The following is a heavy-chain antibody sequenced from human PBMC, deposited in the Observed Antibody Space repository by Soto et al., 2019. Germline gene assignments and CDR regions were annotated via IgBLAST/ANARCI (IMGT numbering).Heavy chain of an antibody. CDR1: GGSFSGYY. J-gene: IGHJ6*02. V-gene: IGHV4-34*01. CDR3: ASGHSRAFDWLFWNYYYGMDV. D-gene: IGHD3-9*01. CDR2: INHSGST. Sequence: SETLSLTCAVYGGSFSGYYWSWIRQPPGKGLEWIGEINHSGSTNYNPSLKSRVTISVDTSKNQFSLKLSSVTAADTAAYYCASGHSRAFDWLFWNYYYGMDVWGQGTTVTVSS.